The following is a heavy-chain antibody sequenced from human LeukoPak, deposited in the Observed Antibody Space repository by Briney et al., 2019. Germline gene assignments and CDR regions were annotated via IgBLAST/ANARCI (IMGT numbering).Heavy chain of an antibody. J-gene: IGHJ4*02. CDR1: GFSFSTYW. CDR3: ARRSSGWYYFDY. V-gene: IGHV3-7*01. CDR2: IKQDGSEI. Sequence: PGGSLRLSCEPSGFSFSTYWMSWVRQAPGKGLEWVATIKQDGSEIYYVDSVKGRFTISRDNAKNSLYLQMNSLRAEDTAVYYCARRSSGWYYFDYGGQGTLVTASS. D-gene: IGHD6-19*01.